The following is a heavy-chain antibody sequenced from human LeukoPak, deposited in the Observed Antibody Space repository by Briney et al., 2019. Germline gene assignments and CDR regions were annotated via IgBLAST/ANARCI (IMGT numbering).Heavy chain of an antibody. V-gene: IGHV4-4*07. D-gene: IGHD2-2*01. CDR1: GGSISSYY. Sequence: SETLSLTCTVPGGSISSYYWSWIRQPAGKGLEWIGRIYTSGSTNYNPSLKSRVTMSVDTSKNQFSLKLSSVTAADTAVYYCAREVGLGYCSSTSCFRFDPWGQGTLVTVSP. CDR2: IYTSGST. J-gene: IGHJ5*02. CDR3: AREVGLGYCSSTSCFRFDP.